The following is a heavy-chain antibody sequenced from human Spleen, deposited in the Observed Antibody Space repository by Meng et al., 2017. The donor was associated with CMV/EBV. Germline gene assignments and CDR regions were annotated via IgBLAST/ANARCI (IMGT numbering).Heavy chain of an antibody. Sequence: GESLKISCAASGFTFSSYSMNWVRQAPGKGLEWVSSISSSSSYIYYADSVKGRFTISRDNAKNSLYLQMNSLRAEDTAVYYCARVMGSWYGEAFDIWGQRTMVTVSS. J-gene: IGHJ3*02. CDR2: ISSSSSYI. D-gene: IGHD6-13*01. CDR3: ARVMGSWYGEAFDI. CDR1: GFTFSSYS. V-gene: IGHV3-21*01.